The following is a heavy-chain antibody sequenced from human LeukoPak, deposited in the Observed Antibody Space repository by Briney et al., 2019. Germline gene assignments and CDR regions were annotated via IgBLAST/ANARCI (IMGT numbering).Heavy chain of an antibody. CDR2: IRYDGSNK. J-gene: IGHJ6*03. CDR1: GFTFSSYG. Sequence: GGSLRLSCAASGFTFSSYGMHWVRQAPGKGLEWVAFIRYDGSNKYYADSVKGRFTISRDNSKNTLYLQMNSLRAEDTAVYYCAKTYRPGYYYYMDVWGKGTTVTVSS. V-gene: IGHV3-30*02. D-gene: IGHD1-26*01. CDR3: AKTYRPGYYYYMDV.